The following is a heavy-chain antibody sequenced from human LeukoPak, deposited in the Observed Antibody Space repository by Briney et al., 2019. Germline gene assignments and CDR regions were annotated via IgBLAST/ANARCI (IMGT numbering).Heavy chain of an antibody. CDR1: GVSISSSSYY. V-gene: IGHV4-39*01. J-gene: IGHJ2*01. CDR2: IYYSGST. CDR3: ARQTYYYDSSGHPYWYFDL. Sequence: SETLSLTCTVSGVSISSSSYYWGWIRQPPGKGLEWIGTIYYSGSTYYNPSLKSRLTMSVDTSKNQFSLKLSSVTVADTAIYCCARQTYYYDSSGHPYWYFDLWGRGTLVTVSS. D-gene: IGHD3-22*01.